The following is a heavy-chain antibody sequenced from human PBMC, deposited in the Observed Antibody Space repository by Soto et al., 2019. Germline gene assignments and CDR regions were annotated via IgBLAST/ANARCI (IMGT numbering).Heavy chain of an antibody. CDR2: ISAGGGTT. CDR1: GFAFDINC. J-gene: IGHJ4*02. Sequence: LRLSCAASGFAFDINCMTWVRQVPGKGLEWVSAISAGGGTTYYADPVKGRFTISRDNSKNMLYLQMNSLRAEDTAVYYCAKVRRDFAWLSELDYFDYWGQGTPVTVSS. V-gene: IGHV3-23*01. D-gene: IGHD3-9*01. CDR3: AKVRRDFAWLSELDYFDY.